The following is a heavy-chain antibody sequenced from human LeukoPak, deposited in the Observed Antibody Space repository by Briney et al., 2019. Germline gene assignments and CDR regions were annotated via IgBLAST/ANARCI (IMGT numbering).Heavy chain of an antibody. V-gene: IGHV1-69*13. D-gene: IGHD3-22*01. CDR1: GGTFSSYA. J-gene: IGHJ4*02. CDR2: IIPILGTA. CDR3: ASIHSSGYYSDY. Sequence: GASVKVSCKASGGTFSSYAISWVRQAPGQGLEWMGGIIPILGTANYAQEFQGGVTITADESTSTVYMEVSSLSSEDTAVYYCASIHSSGYYSDYWGQGTLVTVSS.